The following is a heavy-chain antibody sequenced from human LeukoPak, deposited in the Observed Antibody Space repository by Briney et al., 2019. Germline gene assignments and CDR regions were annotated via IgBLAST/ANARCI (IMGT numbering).Heavy chain of an antibody. D-gene: IGHD6-13*01. CDR2: IYTSGST. J-gene: IGHJ6*03. V-gene: IGHV4-4*07. Sequence: KPSETLSLTCTVSGGSISSYYWSWIRQPAGKGLEWIGRIYTSGSTNYNPSLKSRVTMSVDTSKNQFSLKLSSVTAADTAVYYCARAGYSGPGEVDYYMDVWGKGTTVTVSS. CDR3: ARAGYSGPGEVDYYMDV. CDR1: GGSISSYY.